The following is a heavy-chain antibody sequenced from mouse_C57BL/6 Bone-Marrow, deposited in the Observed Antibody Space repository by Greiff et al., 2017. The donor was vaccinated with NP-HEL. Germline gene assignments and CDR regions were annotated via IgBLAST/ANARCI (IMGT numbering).Heavy chain of an antibody. J-gene: IGHJ4*01. CDR2: IYPRSGNT. D-gene: IGHD2-2*01. CDR1: GYTFTSYG. Sequence: QVQLKESGAELARPGASVKLSCKASGYTFTSYGISWVKQRTGQGLEWIGEIYPRSGNTYYNEKFKGKATLTADKSSSTAYMELRSLTSEDSAVYFCARGTMVTTGGYAMDYWGQGTSVTVSS. CDR3: ARGTMVTTGGYAMDY. V-gene: IGHV1-81*01.